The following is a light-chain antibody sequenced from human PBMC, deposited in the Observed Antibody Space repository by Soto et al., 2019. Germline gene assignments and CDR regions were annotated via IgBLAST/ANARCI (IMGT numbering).Light chain of an antibody. CDR2: FGS. CDR1: RGLYASGNNY. CDR3: MQTLQTPIT. Sequence: DIVMTQSPFSLPVTPGEPASIACRSSRGLYASGNNYLDWYLQKPGQRPQLLIYFGSNRASGVPDRFSGRGSGTDFTLEISRVEPEDLGVYYCMQTLQTPITFGGVTKVEI. V-gene: IGKV2-28*01. J-gene: IGKJ4*01.